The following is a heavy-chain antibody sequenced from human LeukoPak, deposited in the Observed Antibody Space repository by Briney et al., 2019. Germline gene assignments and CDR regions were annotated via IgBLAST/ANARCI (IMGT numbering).Heavy chain of an antibody. CDR2: ISGSGGST. V-gene: IGHV3-23*01. D-gene: IGHD4-17*01. J-gene: IGHJ4*02. CDR1: GFTFSSYA. Sequence: GGSLRLSCAASGFTFSSYAMSWVRQAPGKGLEWGSAISGSGGSTYYADSVKGRFTISRDNSKNTLYLQMNSPRAEDTAVYYCAKVTPYYGDYGWGQGTLVTVSS. CDR3: AKVTPYYGDYG.